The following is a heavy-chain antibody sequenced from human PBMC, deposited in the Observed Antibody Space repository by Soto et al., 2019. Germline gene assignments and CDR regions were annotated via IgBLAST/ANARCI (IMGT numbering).Heavy chain of an antibody. CDR2: ISGSGVST. D-gene: IGHD6-13*01. V-gene: IGHV3-23*01. CDR3: AKGRAAGTSVYYYYGMEV. Sequence: VGSLNLSCAASGFTFSNYAMSWVRQAPGKGLEWVSGISGSGVSTYYADSVKGRFTISRDNSKKTLSLQMNSLRAEDTDVYFCAKGRAAGTSVYYYYGMEVWGQGTTVTVSS. CDR1: GFTFSNYA. J-gene: IGHJ6*02.